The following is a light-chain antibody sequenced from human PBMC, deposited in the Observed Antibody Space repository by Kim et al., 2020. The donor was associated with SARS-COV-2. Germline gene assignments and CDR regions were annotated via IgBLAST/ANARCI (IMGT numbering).Light chain of an antibody. J-gene: IGLJ2*01. CDR1: KLGDKY. Sequence: SVSPGQTASITCSGDKLGDKYACWYQQKPGQSTVMVIYQDTKRPSGIPERFSGSNSGNTATLTISGTQAMDEADYYCQTWDSITVVLGGGTQLTVL. V-gene: IGLV3-1*01. CDR3: QTWDSITVV. CDR2: QDT.